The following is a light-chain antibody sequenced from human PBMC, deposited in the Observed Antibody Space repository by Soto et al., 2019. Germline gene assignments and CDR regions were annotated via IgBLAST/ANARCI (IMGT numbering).Light chain of an antibody. CDR2: GAS. J-gene: IGKJ1*01. CDR1: QNIFSNY. V-gene: IGKV3-20*01. Sequence: EIVLTQSPGTLSLSPLERATLSCRSSQNIFSNYLTWYQQKPGQAPRRLIFGASIRATGIPDRFSGSGSGTDFTLTISRLEPEDFAVYYCQQYGSSPWTFGHGTRWIS. CDR3: QQYGSSPWT.